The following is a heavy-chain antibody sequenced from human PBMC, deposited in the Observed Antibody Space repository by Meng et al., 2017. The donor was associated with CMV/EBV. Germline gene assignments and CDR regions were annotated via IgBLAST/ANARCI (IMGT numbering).Heavy chain of an antibody. CDR1: GFTFSSYW. D-gene: IGHD2-2*01. Sequence: GESLKISCAASGFTFSSYWMHWVRQAPGKGLVWVSRINSDGSSTSYADSVKGRFTISRDNAKNTLYLQMNSLRAEDTAVYYCVRNGYCTSATCYGAFDIWGQGTMVTVSS. CDR2: INSDGSST. V-gene: IGHV3-74*01. J-gene: IGHJ3*02. CDR3: VRNGYCTSATCYGAFDI.